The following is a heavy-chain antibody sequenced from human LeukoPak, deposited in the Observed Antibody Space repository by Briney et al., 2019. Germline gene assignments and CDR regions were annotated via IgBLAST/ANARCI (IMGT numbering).Heavy chain of an antibody. Sequence: GSLRLSCAASGFTFSSYAMSWVRQAPGKGLEWIGEINHSGSTNYNPSLKSRVTISVDTSKNQFSLKLSSVTAAHTAVYYCARVAHYGDYGYGYWGQGTLVTVSS. D-gene: IGHD4-17*01. CDR1: GFTFSSYA. CDR3: ARVAHYGDYGYGY. CDR2: INHSGST. V-gene: IGHV4-34*01. J-gene: IGHJ4*02.